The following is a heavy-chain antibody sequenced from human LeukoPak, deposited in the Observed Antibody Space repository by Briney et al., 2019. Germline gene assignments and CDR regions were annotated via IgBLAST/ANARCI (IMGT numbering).Heavy chain of an antibody. J-gene: IGHJ6*02. Sequence: ASVKVSCKASGYTFTSYDINWVRQATGQGLGWMGWMNPNSGNTGYAQKFQGRVTMTRNTSISTAYMELSSLRSEDTAVYYCARGRTRCLLWFGELFCGMDVWGQGTTVTVSS. CDR3: ARGRTRCLLWFGELFCGMDV. D-gene: IGHD3-10*01. CDR1: GYTFTSYD. V-gene: IGHV1-8*01. CDR2: MNPNSGNT.